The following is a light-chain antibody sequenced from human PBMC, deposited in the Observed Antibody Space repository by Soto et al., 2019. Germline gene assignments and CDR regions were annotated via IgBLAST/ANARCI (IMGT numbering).Light chain of an antibody. CDR1: QTVTSN. J-gene: IGKJ4*01. CDR3: QQYNNWPFT. CDR2: GAS. Sequence: EIVMTQSPATLSVSPGERVTLSCRASQTVTSNLAWYQQKPGQAPRLLIYGASTRATAIPARFSGSGSGTEFTLTVSSRQSEDFAVYYWQQYNNWPFTFGGGTKVEIK. V-gene: IGKV3-15*01.